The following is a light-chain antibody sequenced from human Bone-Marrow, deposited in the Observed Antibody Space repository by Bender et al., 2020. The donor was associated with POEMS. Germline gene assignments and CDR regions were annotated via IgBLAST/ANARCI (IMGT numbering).Light chain of an antibody. CDR2: EDS. J-gene: IGLJ2*01. Sequence: NFMLTQPHPVSKSPGKTVTPSCPRSSGSIASNYVQWYQQRPGSSPTTVIYEDSQRPSGVPDRFSGSIDSSSNSASLTISGLKTEDEADYYCQSYDTNNHVVFGGGTRLTVL. V-gene: IGLV6-57*01. CDR3: QSYDTNNHVV. CDR1: SGSIASNY.